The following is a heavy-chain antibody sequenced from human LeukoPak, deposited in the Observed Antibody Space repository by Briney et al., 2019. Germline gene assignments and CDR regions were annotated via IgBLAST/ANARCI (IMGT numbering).Heavy chain of an antibody. CDR1: GFTFSSYG. J-gene: IGHJ4*02. CDR3: AKEAAYCGGGCYSGSDY. Sequence: GRSLRLSCAASGFTFSSYGMHWVRQAPGKGLEWVAVISYDGSNKYYADSVKGRFTISRNNSKNTLYLQMNSLRAEDTAVYYCAKEAAYCGGGCYSGSDYWGQGTLVTVSS. V-gene: IGHV3-30*18. D-gene: IGHD2-21*02. CDR2: ISYDGSNK.